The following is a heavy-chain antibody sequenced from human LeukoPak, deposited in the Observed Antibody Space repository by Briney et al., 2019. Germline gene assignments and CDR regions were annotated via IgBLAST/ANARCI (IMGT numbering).Heavy chain of an antibody. J-gene: IGHJ3*02. D-gene: IGHD6-13*01. CDR1: GFTFSSYS. CDR3: GRSWHWLDI. Sequence: PGGSLRLSCAASGFTFSSYSMNWVRQAPGKGLEWVSSISSSSSYIYYADSVKGRFTVSRDNAKNSLYLQMDSLTAGDTAVYYCGRSWHWLDILGHGTMVTVSS. CDR2: ISSSSSYI. V-gene: IGHV3-21*01.